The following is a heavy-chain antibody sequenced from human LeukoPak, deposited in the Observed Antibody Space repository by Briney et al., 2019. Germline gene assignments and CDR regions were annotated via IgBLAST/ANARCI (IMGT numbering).Heavy chain of an antibody. V-gene: IGHV3-66*01. CDR2: IYTGGST. Sequence: GGSLRLSCAASGMTVSSNYIMWVRQPPGKGLEWVSSIYTGGSTYYADAVKGRFTISRVNSKNTVNLQMNSLRAEDTAVYYCARNQASSSSSPYWGQGTLVTVSS. J-gene: IGHJ4*02. D-gene: IGHD2-2*01. CDR3: ARNQASSSSSPY. CDR1: GMTVSSNY.